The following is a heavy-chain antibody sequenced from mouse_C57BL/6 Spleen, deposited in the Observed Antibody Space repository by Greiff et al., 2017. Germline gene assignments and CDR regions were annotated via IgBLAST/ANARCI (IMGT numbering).Heavy chain of an antibody. V-gene: IGHV1-63*01. Sequence: VKLMESGAELVRPGTSVKMSCKASGYTFTNYWIGWAKQRPGHGLEWIGDIYPGGGYTNYNEKFKGKATLTADKSSSTAYMQFSSLTSEDSAIYYCARGGAMISPYYYAMDYWGQGTSVTVSS. J-gene: IGHJ4*01. CDR1: GYTFTNYW. D-gene: IGHD2-4*01. CDR3: ARGGAMISPYYYAMDY. CDR2: IYPGGGYT.